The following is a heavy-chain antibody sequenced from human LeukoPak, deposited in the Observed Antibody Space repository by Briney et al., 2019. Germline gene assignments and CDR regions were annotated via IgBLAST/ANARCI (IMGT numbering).Heavy chain of an antibody. CDR1: GFTFSTYS. CDR2: ISGSGSTI. J-gene: IGHJ3*02. Sequence: AGGSLRLSCAASGFTFSTYSMNWVRQAPGKGLEWVSYISGSGSTIFYADSVKGRFTISRDNAQNSVYLQMNNLRAEDTAVYYCTNFKPPAPDALDIWGQGTLITVSS. V-gene: IGHV3-48*01. CDR3: TNFKPPAPDALDI. D-gene: IGHD1-14*01.